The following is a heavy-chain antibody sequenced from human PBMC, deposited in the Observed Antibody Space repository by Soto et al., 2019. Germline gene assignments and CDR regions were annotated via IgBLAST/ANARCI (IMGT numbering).Heavy chain of an antibody. J-gene: IGHJ4*02. V-gene: IGHV3-9*01. Sequence: EVQLVESGGGLVQPGRSLRLSCAASGFTFDDYAMHWVRQAPGKGLEWVSGISWNSGSIGYADSVKGRFTISRDNAKNSLYLQMNSLRAEDTALYYCAKDMEPEVAGKDYWGQGTLVTVSS. CDR2: ISWNSGSI. CDR3: AKDMEPEVAGKDY. D-gene: IGHD6-19*01. CDR1: GFTFDDYA.